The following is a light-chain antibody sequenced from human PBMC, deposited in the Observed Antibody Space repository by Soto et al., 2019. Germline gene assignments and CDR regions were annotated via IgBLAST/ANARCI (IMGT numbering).Light chain of an antibody. CDR2: DAS. J-gene: IGKJ4*01. CDR1: QSISRY. V-gene: IGKV1-39*01. CDR3: HQTHTTPLT. Sequence: DIQMTQSPSSLSASVVDRVTITFRASQSISRYLSWYQQTPGKAPNLLIYDASTLQSGVPSRFSGSGSGTDFTLTISSLQPEDFATYYCHQTHTTPLTFGGGTKVDIK.